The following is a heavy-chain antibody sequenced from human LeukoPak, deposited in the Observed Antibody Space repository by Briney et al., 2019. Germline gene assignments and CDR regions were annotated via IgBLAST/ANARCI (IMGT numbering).Heavy chain of an antibody. CDR2: IYPGDSDT. D-gene: IGHD5-12*01. CDR1: GYSFTSYW. CDR3: ARGRGGYDKYNWFDP. V-gene: IGHV5-51*01. Sequence: GESLKISCKGSGYSFTSYWSGWVRQIPGKGLECMGIIYPGDSDTRYSPSFQGQVTISADKSISTAYLQWSSLKASDTAMYYCARGRGGYDKYNWFDPWGQGTLVTVSS. J-gene: IGHJ5*02.